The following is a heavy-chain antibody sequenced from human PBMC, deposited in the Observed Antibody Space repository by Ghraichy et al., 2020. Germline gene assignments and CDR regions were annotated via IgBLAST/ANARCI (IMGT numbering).Heavy chain of an antibody. V-gene: IGHV3-15*01. Sequence: LSLTCAASGFTFSNAWMSWVRQAPGKGLEWVGRIKSKTDGGTTDYAAPVKGRFTISRDDSKNTLYLQMNSLKTEDTAVYYCTTGGAVGDYTQLTAYYDILTGYYSGAYYFDYWGQGTLVTVSS. CDR3: TTGGAVGDYTQLTAYYDILTGYYSGAYYFDY. D-gene: IGHD3-9*01. J-gene: IGHJ4*02. CDR1: GFTFSNAW. CDR2: IKSKTDGGTT.